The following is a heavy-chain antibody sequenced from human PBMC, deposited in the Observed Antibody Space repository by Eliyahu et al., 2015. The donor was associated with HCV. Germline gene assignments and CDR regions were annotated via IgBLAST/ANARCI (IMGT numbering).Heavy chain of an antibody. V-gene: IGHV3-15*07. J-gene: IGHJ4*02. CDR2: IKSKTDGGTT. Sequence: EVQLVESGGGLVKPGGSLRLSCAASGFTFSNAWMNWVSQAPGKGLEWVGRIKSKTDGGTTDYAAPVKGRFTISRDDSKNTLYLQMNSLKTEDTAVYYCTTIRYSSSWFRKPEFDYWGQGTLVTVSS. CDR1: GFTFSNAW. D-gene: IGHD6-13*01. CDR3: TTIRYSSSWFRKPEFDY.